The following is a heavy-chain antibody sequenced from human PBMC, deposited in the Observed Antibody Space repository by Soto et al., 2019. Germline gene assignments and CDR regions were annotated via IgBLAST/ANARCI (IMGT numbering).Heavy chain of an antibody. CDR1: GGTFSSYA. V-gene: IGHV1-69*01. D-gene: IGHD6-13*01. Sequence: QVQLVQSGAEVKKPGSSVKVSCKASGGTFSSYAISWVRQAPGQGLEWMGGIIPIFGTANYAQKFQGRVTIPGDESTSTAYMEQSSLRSEDTAVYYCARVSARRYSSSWGYFHYWGQGTLVTVSS. CDR3: ARVSARRYSSSWGYFHY. J-gene: IGHJ4*02. CDR2: IIPIFGTA.